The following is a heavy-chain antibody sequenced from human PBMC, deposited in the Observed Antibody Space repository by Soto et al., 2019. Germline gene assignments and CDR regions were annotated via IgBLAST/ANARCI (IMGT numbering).Heavy chain of an antibody. D-gene: IGHD4-17*01. J-gene: IGHJ3*02. CDR1: GYTFTSYY. CDR2: INPSGCST. CDR3: TRAPSYGAFDI. Sequence: ASVKVSCKASGYTFTSYYIHWVRQAPGQGLEWMGIINPSGCSTTYAQKFQGRVTMTRDTSTSTVYMELSSLRSEDTAVYYCTRAPSYGAFDIWGQGTMVTVSS. V-gene: IGHV1-46*01.